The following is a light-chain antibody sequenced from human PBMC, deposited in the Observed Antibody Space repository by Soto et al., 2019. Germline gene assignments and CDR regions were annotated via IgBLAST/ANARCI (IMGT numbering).Light chain of an antibody. V-gene: IGLV4-69*01. Sequence: QPVLTQSPSASASLGASVKLTCTLSSGHINYAIAWHQQQPEKGPRYLMKLNSDGSHSKGDGIPDRFSGSSSGAERYLTTSSLQSEDAADYYGQTWGTGIWVSGRGTKLTVL. CDR3: QTWGTGIWV. CDR1: SGHINYA. CDR2: LNSDGSH. J-gene: IGLJ3*02.